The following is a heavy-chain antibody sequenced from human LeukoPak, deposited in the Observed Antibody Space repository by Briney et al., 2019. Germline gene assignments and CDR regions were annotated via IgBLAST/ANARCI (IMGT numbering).Heavy chain of an antibody. CDR1: GFTFSSYS. CDR2: ISSSSNII. D-gene: IGHD1-26*01. V-gene: IGHV3-48*02. J-gene: IGHJ4*02. CDR3: ARVEGALPYFDY. Sequence: GGSLRLSCAASGFTFSSYSMNWVRQAPGKGLEWVSYISSSSNIIYYAESVKGRFAISRDNAKNSLYLQMNSLRDDDTAVYYCARVEGALPYFDYWGQGTLVTVSS.